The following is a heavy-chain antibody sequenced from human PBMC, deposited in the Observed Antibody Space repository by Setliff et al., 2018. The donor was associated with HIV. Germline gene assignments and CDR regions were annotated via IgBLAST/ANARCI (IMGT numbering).Heavy chain of an antibody. J-gene: IGHJ4*02. CDR2: IYHSGGT. Sequence: PSETLSLTCAVSGYSISSSYWWGWIRQPPGKGLEWIGNIYHSGGTHYNPSLRSRVTISVDTSKNHFSLKLSSVTAADTAVFYCARVPFTTGFDYWGQGILVTVSS. CDR1: GYSISSSYW. D-gene: IGHD3-3*01. V-gene: IGHV4-38-2*01. CDR3: ARVPFTTGFDY.